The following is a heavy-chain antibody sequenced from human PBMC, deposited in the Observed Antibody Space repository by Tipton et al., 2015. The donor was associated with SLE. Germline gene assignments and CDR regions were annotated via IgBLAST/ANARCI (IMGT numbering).Heavy chain of an antibody. J-gene: IGHJ4*02. Sequence: TLSLTCTVSGGSISSGSYYWSWIRQPAGKGLEWIGSIYTSGRTNYNPSLKSRVTISVDTSKNPFSLKLSSVTAADTAVYYCAMEIAAAGFEYWGQGTLVTDSS. V-gene: IGHV4-61*02. D-gene: IGHD6-13*01. CDR2: IYTSGRT. CDR1: GGSISSGSYY. CDR3: AMEIAAAGFEY.